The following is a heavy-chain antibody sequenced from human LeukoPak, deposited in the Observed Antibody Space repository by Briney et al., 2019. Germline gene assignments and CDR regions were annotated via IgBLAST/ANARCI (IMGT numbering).Heavy chain of an antibody. V-gene: IGHV3-20*04. CDR3: ATSDQIIMIDAFDI. Sequence: PGDPLRLSCAASGFTFEHYGMSWVRQAPGKGLEWVSGITWDGAKTGYADSVKGRFTISRDNAKRSLYVQMNSLRAEDTALYYCATSDQIIMIDAFDIWGQGTMVTVSS. D-gene: IGHD3-16*01. CDR2: ITWDGAKT. CDR1: GFTFEHYG. J-gene: IGHJ3*02.